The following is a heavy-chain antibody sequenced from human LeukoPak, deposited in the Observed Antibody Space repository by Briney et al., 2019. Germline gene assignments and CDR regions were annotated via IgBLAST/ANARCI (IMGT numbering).Heavy chain of an antibody. CDR2: ISWNSGSI. Sequence: GGSLRLSCAASGFTFDDYAMHWVRQAPGKGLEWVSGISWNSGSIGYADSVKGRFTISRDNAKNSLYLQMNSLRAEDTALYYCAKDYDSSGYPLYYFDYWGQGTLVTVSS. CDR3: AKDYDSSGYPLYYFDY. CDR1: GFTFDDYA. J-gene: IGHJ4*02. V-gene: IGHV3-9*01. D-gene: IGHD3-22*01.